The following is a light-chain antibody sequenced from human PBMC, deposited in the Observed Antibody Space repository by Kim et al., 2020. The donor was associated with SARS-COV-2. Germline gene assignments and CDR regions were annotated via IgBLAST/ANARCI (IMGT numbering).Light chain of an antibody. V-gene: IGLV3-21*04. J-gene: IGLJ3*02. CDR3: QVWDSSSDHRV. Sequence: SYEQTQPPSVSVAPGKTARITCGGNNIGSKSVHWYQQKPGQAPVLVIYYDSDRPSGIPERFSGSNSGNTATLTISRVEAGDEADYYCQVWDSSSDHRVFGGGTKLTVL. CDR1: NIGSKS. CDR2: YDS.